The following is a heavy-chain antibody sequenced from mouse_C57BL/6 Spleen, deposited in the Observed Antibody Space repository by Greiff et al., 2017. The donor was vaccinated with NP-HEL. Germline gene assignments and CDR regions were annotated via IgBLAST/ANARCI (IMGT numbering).Heavy chain of an antibody. J-gene: IGHJ3*01. D-gene: IGHD2-5*01. CDR1: GYTFTSYW. V-gene: IGHV1-59*01. CDR3: ARRGIYYSNYLFAY. CDR2: IDPSDSYT. Sequence: VQLQQPGAELVRPGTSVKLSCKASGYTFTSYWMHWVKQRPGQGLEWIGVIDPSDSYTNYNQKFKGKATLTVDTSSSTAYMQLSSLTSEDSAVYYCARRGIYYSNYLFAYWGQGTLVTVSA.